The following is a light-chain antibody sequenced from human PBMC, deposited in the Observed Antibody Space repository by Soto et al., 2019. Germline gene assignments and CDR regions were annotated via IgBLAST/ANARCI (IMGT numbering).Light chain of an antibody. Sequence: QPVLTQSPSASGTPGQTVTISCSGSSSNIGSNSVSWYQQLPGTAPRLLMYYDNQRPSGIPDRFSGSKSDTSASLAISGLRSEDEADYYCAVWDDNLSGFFVFGSGTKLTVL. CDR3: AVWDDNLSGFFV. J-gene: IGLJ1*01. V-gene: IGLV1-44*01. CDR2: YDN. CDR1: SSNIGSNS.